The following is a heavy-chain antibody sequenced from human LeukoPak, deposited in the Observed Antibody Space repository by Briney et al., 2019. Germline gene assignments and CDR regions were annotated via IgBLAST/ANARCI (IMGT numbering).Heavy chain of an antibody. V-gene: IGHV4-59*01. CDR2: IYYSGST. J-gene: IGHJ3*02. CDR1: GGSISSYY. D-gene: IGHD5/OR15-5a*01. CDR3: ARDDVWANAFDI. Sequence: SETLSLTCTVSGGSISSYYWSWLRQPPGKGLEWIGYIYYSGSTNYNPSLKSRVTISVDTSKNQFSLKLSSVTAADTAVSYCARDDVWANAFDIWGQGTMVTVSS.